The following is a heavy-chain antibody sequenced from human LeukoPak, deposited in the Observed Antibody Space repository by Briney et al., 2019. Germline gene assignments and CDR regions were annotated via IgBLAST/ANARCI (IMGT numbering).Heavy chain of an antibody. CDR2: IYYSGST. D-gene: IGHD3-10*01. CDR3: AEQLLWFGELSPFFDY. CDR1: GGSISSSSYY. Sequence: SETLSLTCTVSGGSISSSSYYWGWIRQPPGKGLEWIGSIYYSGSTYYNPSLKSRVTISIDTSKNQFSLKLSSMTAADTAVYYCAEQLLWFGELSPFFDYWGQGTLVTVSS. V-gene: IGHV4-39*07. J-gene: IGHJ4*02.